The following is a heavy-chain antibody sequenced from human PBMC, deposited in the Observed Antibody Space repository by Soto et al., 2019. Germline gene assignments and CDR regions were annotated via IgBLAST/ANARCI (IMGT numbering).Heavy chain of an antibody. Sequence: PSETLSLTCTVSGGSISSGDYYWSWIRQPPGKGLEWIRYMYYSGSTYYNPSLKSRVTISVDTSKNQFSLKLGCVTAADTAVYYCARDKVGYCSSTSCDTLYYYYGMDVWGQGTRVTVSS. J-gene: IGHJ6*02. CDR2: MYYSGST. CDR3: ARDKVGYCSSTSCDTLYYYYGMDV. D-gene: IGHD2-2*02. V-gene: IGHV4-30-4*01. CDR1: GGSISSGDYY.